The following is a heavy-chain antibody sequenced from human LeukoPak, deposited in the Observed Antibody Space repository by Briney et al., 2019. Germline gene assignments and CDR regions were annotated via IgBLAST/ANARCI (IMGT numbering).Heavy chain of an antibody. Sequence: KPGGSLRLSCAASGFTFKSYTMNWVRQAPGKGLEWVSSISSSSSHIYYADSVKGRFTISRDNAKNSLYLQMNSLRAEDTAVYYCARVGYSSGWNFDYWGQGTLVTVSS. CDR2: ISSSSSHI. V-gene: IGHV3-21*01. CDR3: ARVGYSSGWNFDY. CDR1: GFTFKSYT. D-gene: IGHD6-19*01. J-gene: IGHJ4*02.